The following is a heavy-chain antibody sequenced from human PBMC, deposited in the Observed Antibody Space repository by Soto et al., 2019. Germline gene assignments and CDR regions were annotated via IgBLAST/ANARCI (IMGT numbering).Heavy chain of an antibody. CDR2: ISYDGSDK. V-gene: IGHV3-30*18. CDR1: GFTFSSYG. Sequence: QVQLVESGGGVVQPGRSLRLSCASSGFTFSSYGMHWVRQAPGKGLEWVAVISYDGSDKYYADSVKGRFTISRDNSKNTLYLQMNSLRAEDTAVYYCANGKSGYYPSDYWGQGTLVTVSS. J-gene: IGHJ4*01. D-gene: IGHD3-3*01. CDR3: ANGKSGYYPSDY.